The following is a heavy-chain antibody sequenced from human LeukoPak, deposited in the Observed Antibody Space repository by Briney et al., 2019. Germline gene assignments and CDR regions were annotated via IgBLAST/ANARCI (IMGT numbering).Heavy chain of an antibody. CDR2: IYYSGST. Sequence: PSETLSLTCTVSGGSISSYYWSWIRQPPGKGLEWIGYIYYSGSTNYNPSLKSRVTVSVDTSKNQFSLKLSSVTAADTAVYYCARLSGGSCYGCEWHAFDIWGQGTMVTVSS. CDR1: GGSISSYY. D-gene: IGHD2-15*01. J-gene: IGHJ3*02. V-gene: IGHV4-59*08. CDR3: ARLSGGSCYGCEWHAFDI.